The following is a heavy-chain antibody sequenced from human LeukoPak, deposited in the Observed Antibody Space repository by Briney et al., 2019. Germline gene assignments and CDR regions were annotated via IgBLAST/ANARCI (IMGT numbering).Heavy chain of an antibody. D-gene: IGHD2-21*02. Sequence: GGSLRLSCAASGFTFSSYWMHWVRQAPGKGLVWVSRINSDGSSTSYADSVKGRFTVSRDNSKNTLYVQMKSLRAEDTAVYYCAKDCVVVPGNVIYFDYWGQGTLVTVSS. V-gene: IGHV3-74*01. J-gene: IGHJ4*02. CDR1: GFTFSSYW. CDR3: AKDCVVVPGNVIYFDY. CDR2: INSDGSST.